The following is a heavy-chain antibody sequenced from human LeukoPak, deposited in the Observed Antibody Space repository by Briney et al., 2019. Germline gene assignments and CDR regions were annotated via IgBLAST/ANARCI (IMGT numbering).Heavy chain of an antibody. Sequence: SETLSLTCTISGGSIGSYYWSWIRQPAGKGLEWIGRLYTGGSTNYNPSLKSRVTMSVDTSKNQFSLKLSSVTAADTAVYYCARDGQWLTSNWFDPWGQGTLVTVSS. CDR3: ARDGQWLTSNWFDP. CDR1: GGSIGSYY. CDR2: LYTGGST. D-gene: IGHD6-19*01. J-gene: IGHJ5*02. V-gene: IGHV4-4*07.